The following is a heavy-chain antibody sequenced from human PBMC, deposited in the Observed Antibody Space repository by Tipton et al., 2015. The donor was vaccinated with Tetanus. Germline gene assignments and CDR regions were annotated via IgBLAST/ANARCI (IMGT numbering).Heavy chain of an antibody. V-gene: IGHV4-59*01. CDR1: GGSISGSY. Sequence: TLSLTCTVSGGSISGSYWSWIRQPPGKGLEWIGQMSYSGGANYNPYLNSRVTISVDTSKNQFSLRLSSVTAADTAVYYCARDVRGYSYDDSGYYNPSYYFDLWGQGTLVTVSS. J-gene: IGHJ4*02. CDR3: ARDVRGYSYDDSGYYNPSYYFDL. D-gene: IGHD3-22*01. CDR2: MSYSGGA.